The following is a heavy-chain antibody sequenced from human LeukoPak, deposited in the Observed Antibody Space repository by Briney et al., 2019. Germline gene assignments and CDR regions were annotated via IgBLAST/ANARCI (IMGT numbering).Heavy chain of an antibody. J-gene: IGHJ4*02. Sequence: GASVKVSCKASGGTFSSYAITWVRQAPGQGLEWMGGIIPIFGTANYALKFQGRVTMTEDTSTGTVYMELSSLRSEDTAVYYCATHGSVWGSYRWVDYWGQGTLVTVSS. V-gene: IGHV1-69*06. CDR1: GGTFSSYA. CDR3: ATHGSVWGSYRWVDY. D-gene: IGHD3-16*01. CDR2: IIPIFGTA.